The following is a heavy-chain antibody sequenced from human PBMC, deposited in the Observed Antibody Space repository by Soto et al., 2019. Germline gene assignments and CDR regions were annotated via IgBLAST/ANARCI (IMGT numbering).Heavy chain of an antibody. Sequence: SETLSLTCAVYGGSFSGYYWSWIRQPPGKGLEWIGEINHRGSTNYHPSRKSRVTISVDTSKNQYSLKLSSVTAADTAVYYCAKIRGYYGSGSYYTRYSYYYGMDVWGQGTTVTVSS. CDR1: GGSFSGYY. V-gene: IGHV4-34*01. CDR2: INHRGST. CDR3: AKIRGYYGSGSYYTRYSYYYGMDV. D-gene: IGHD3-10*01. J-gene: IGHJ6*02.